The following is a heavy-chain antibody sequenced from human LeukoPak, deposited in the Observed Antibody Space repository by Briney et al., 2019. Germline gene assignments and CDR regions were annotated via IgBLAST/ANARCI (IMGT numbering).Heavy chain of an antibody. J-gene: IGHJ4*02. CDR3: ARGRLGYYFDY. V-gene: IGHV3-74*01. CDR1: GFTFSSYW. Sequence: GGSLRLSCAASGFTFSSYWMHWVRQAPGKGLVWVSRINSDGTNTGYADSVKGRITISRDNTKNTLYLQMNSLRAEDTAVYYCARGRLGYYFDYWGQGALVTVSS. CDR2: INSDGTNT. D-gene: IGHD6-13*01.